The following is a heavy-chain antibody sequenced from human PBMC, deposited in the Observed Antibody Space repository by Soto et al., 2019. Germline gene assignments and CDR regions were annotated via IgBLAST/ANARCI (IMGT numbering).Heavy chain of an antibody. J-gene: IGHJ6*02. V-gene: IGHV1-69*01. CDR1: GDPFKNCV. CDR2: IIPLFGTT. CDR3: AAELGFGKLSVV. Sequence: QVQVVQSGVEGRRPGSSVNVSCKASGDPFKNCVISWVRQAPGPGLEWMGGIIPLFGTTDFAQRFQGRLTITTDESTTTAYMELSRLRSEDTATYYCAAELGFGKLSVVWGQGTTVIVSS. D-gene: IGHD3-10*01.